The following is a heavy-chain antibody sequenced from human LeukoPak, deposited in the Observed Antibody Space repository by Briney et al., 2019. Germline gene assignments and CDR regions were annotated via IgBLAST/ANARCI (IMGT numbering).Heavy chain of an antibody. CDR1: GFTFSSYA. J-gene: IGHJ4*02. Sequence: GGSLRLSCAASGFTFSSYAMSWVHQAPGKGLEWVSAISGSGGSTYYADSVKGRFTISRDNSKNTLYLQMNSLRAEDTAVYYCAKDLGGSYGFFDYWGQGTLVTVSS. CDR3: AKDLGGSYGFFDY. D-gene: IGHD1-26*01. CDR2: ISGSGGST. V-gene: IGHV3-23*01.